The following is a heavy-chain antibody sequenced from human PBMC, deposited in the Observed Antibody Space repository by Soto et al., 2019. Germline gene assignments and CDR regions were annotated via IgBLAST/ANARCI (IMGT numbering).Heavy chain of an antibody. V-gene: IGHV4-34*01. D-gene: IGHD2-2*01. CDR3: PRKYCRTSNCYRIQTDY. CDR2: INHSGST. J-gene: IGHJ4*02. CDR1: GGSFSCYY. Sequence: PSETLSLTCDVYGGSFSCYYWSWIRQPPGKGLEWIGEINHSGSTNYSPSLKSRATISVDMSKNQFSLKVSSVTAADTDVYYCPRKYCRTSNCYRIQTDYWGQGTPVTVSS.